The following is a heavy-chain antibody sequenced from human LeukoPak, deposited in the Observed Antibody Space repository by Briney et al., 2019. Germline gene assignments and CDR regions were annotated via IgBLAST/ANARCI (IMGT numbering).Heavy chain of an antibody. CDR1: GYTFNTYG. D-gene: IGHD2-2*01. V-gene: IGHV1-18*01. Sequence: GASVTVSCTASGYTFNTYGIIWVRQAPGHGLEWMGWISSYKGNTSNAAKVQGRITMTKDTSASTAYLELRSLRSDDTAVYYCARLACSSSSCTYSGRRRVRGGSLDLWGQGTLVTVSS. J-gene: IGHJ5*02. CDR2: ISSYKGNT. CDR3: ARLACSSSSCTYSGRRRVRGGSLDL.